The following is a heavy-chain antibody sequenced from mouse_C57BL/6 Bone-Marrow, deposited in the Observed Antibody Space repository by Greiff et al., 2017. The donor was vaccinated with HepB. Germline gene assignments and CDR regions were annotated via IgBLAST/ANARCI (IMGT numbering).Heavy chain of an antibody. CDR1: GFTFSSYG. CDR3: ARRGSSLAY. V-gene: IGHV5-6*01. CDR2: ISSGGSYT. J-gene: IGHJ3*01. D-gene: IGHD1-1*01. Sequence: EVQVVESGGDLVKPGGSLKLSCAASGFTFSSYGMSWVRQTPDKRLEWVATISSGGSYTYYPDSVKGRFTISRDNAKNTLYLQMSSLKSEDTAMYYCARRGSSLAYWGQGTLVTVSA.